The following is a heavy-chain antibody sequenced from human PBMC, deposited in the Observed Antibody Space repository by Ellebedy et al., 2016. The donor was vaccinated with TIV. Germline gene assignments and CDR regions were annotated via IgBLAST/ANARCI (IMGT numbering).Heavy chain of an antibody. CDR1: GYTFTGYY. V-gene: IGHV1-2*02. Sequence: ASVKVSXXASGYTFTGYYMHWVRQAPGQGLEWMGWINPNSGGTNYAQKLQGRVTMTTDTSTSTAYMELRSLRSDDTAVYYCAILYCSGGSCYSRYYYYGMDVWGQGTTVTVSS. D-gene: IGHD2-15*01. CDR2: INPNSGGT. CDR3: AILYCSGGSCYSRYYYYGMDV. J-gene: IGHJ6*02.